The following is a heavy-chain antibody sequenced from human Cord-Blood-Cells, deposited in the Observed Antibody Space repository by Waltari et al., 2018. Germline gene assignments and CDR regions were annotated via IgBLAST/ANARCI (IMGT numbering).Heavy chain of an antibody. CDR2: IIPIFGTA. V-gene: IGHV1-69*06. CDR1: GGTFSSYA. CDR3: ARADDYGDYGQIRSFDY. Sequence: PGGTFSSYAIRWVRQAPGQGLEWMGGIIPIFGTANYAHKFQGRVTITADKSTSTAYMELSSLRSEDTAVYYCARADDYGDYGQIRSFDYWGQGTLVTVSS. J-gene: IGHJ4*02. D-gene: IGHD4-17*01.